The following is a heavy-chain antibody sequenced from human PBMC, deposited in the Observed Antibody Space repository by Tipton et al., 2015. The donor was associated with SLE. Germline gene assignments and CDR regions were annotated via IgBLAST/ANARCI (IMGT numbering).Heavy chain of an antibody. CDR3: AREVGYYDFWSGYLNWFDP. Sequence: TLSLTCTVSGGSISSYFWSWIRQPAGRGLEWIGYIYTSGSTYYNPSLKSRVTISVDTSKNQFSLKLSSVTAADTAVYYCAREVGYYDFWSGYLNWFDPWGQGTLVTVSS. J-gene: IGHJ5*02. V-gene: IGHV4-4*09. D-gene: IGHD3-3*01. CDR1: GGSISSYF. CDR2: IYTSGST.